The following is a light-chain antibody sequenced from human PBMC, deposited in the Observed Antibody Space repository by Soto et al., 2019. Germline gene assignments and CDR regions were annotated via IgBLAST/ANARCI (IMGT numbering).Light chain of an antibody. J-gene: IGKJ4*01. Sequence: DIQMTQSPSSLSASLGDRVTITCRASQGISNYLAWYQQKPGQVPKLLIYAASTLQSGVPSRFSGSGSGTEFTLTISSLQPEDVATYFCQKYNSAPPFTFGGGTKVEIK. CDR3: QKYNSAPPFT. CDR1: QGISNY. V-gene: IGKV1-27*01. CDR2: AAS.